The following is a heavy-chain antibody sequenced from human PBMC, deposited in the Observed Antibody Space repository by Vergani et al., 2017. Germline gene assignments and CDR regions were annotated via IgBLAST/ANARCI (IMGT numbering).Heavy chain of an antibody. CDR2: IYWDDDK. D-gene: IGHD6-13*01. CDR1: GFTLSTSGVG. J-gene: IGHJ4*02. Sequence: QITLKESGPTLVKPTQTLTLTCTFSGFTLSTSGVGVGWIRQPPGKALEWLAIIYWDDDKRYSTSLKSRLTITKDTSKNQVVLTMTNMDPVATATYYCAHRQQQLVRYWGQGTLVTVSS. CDR3: AHRQQQLVRY. V-gene: IGHV2-5*02.